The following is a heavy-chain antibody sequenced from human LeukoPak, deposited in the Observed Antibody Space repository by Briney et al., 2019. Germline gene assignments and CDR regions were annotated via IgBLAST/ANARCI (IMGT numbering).Heavy chain of an antibody. Sequence: GGSLRLSCAASGFTFSNYWMHWVRQAPGKGLVWVSRIHSDGRRTTYADSLKGQFTISRDNAKNTLYLQINSLRVEDTAVYFCVRGGCSSAGCGRGFNYWGQGTQVTVSS. D-gene: IGHD2-2*01. J-gene: IGHJ4*02. CDR1: GFTFSNYW. V-gene: IGHV3-74*01. CDR2: IHSDGRRT. CDR3: VRGGCSSAGCGRGFNY.